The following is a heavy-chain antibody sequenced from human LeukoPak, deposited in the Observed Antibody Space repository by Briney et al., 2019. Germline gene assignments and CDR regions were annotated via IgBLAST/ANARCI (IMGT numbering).Heavy chain of an antibody. Sequence: GESLKISCKGSGYSFTNYWLGWVRQMPGKGLEWMGIIYPGDSDTRYSPSFQGQVTISADKSISSAYLQWSSLEASDTAMYYCARSIAARRGFDYWGQGTLVTVSS. CDR3: ARSIAARRGFDY. J-gene: IGHJ4*02. CDR2: IYPGDSDT. CDR1: GYSFTNYW. V-gene: IGHV5-51*01. D-gene: IGHD6-6*01.